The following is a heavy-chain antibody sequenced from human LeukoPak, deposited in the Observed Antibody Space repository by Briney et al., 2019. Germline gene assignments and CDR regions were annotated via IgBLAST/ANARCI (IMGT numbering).Heavy chain of an antibody. CDR1: GYSISSGYY. Sequence: SETLSLTCTVSGYSISSGYYWGWIRQPPGKGPEWIGSIYHSGSTYYNPSLKSRVTISVDTSKNQFSLKLSSVTAADTAVYYCARSTNFDYWGQGTLVTVSS. CDR3: ARSTNFDY. CDR2: IYHSGST. V-gene: IGHV4-38-2*02. J-gene: IGHJ4*02.